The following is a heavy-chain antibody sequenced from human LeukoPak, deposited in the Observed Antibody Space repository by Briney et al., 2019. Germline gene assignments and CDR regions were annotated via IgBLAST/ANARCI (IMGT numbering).Heavy chain of an antibody. Sequence: PSETLSLTCTVSGGSISSSSYYWGWIRQPPGKGLEWIGSIYYSGGTYYNPSLKSRVTISVDTSKNQFSLKLSSVTAADTAVYYCARTPAAAGRYFDLWGRGTLVTVSS. D-gene: IGHD6-13*01. J-gene: IGHJ2*01. CDR3: ARTPAAAGRYFDL. V-gene: IGHV4-39*01. CDR2: IYYSGGT. CDR1: GGSISSSSYY.